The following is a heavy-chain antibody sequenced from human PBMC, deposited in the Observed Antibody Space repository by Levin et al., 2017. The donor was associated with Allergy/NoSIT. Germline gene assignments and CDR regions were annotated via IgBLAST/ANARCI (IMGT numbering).Heavy chain of an antibody. V-gene: IGHV1-24*01. CDR2: SAPEDGET. Sequence: GESLKISCKVSGYTLTELSMHWVRQAPGKGLEWVGGSAPEDGETIYAQKFQGRVTMTEDTSTDTAYMELSSLRTEDTAVYYCATDLAAAGMISSYWGQGTLVTVSS. D-gene: IGHD6-13*01. CDR1: GYTLTELS. CDR3: ATDLAAAGMISSY. J-gene: IGHJ4*02.